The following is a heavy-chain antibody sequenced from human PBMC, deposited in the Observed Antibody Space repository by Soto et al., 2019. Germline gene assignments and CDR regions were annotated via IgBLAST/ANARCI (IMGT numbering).Heavy chain of an antibody. CDR1: GYTFSDYY. CDR2: INPKSGDR. V-gene: IGHV1-2*04. J-gene: IGHJ4*02. D-gene: IGHD2-8*02. Sequence: ASVKVSCKASGYTFSDYYIHWVRQAPGQGLQRMGCINPKSGDRRYAQMFRGWVFMTRDTSISTAYMEVSGLKSDDTAVYFCARGAEVGIELAAFDQWGQGTLVTVSS. CDR3: ARGAEVGIELAAFDQ.